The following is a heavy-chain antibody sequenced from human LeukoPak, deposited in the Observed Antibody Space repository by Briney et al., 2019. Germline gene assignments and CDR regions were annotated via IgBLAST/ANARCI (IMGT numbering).Heavy chain of an antibody. Sequence: ASVKVSCKASGYTFTGYYMHWVRQAPGQGLEWMGWINPNSGGTNYAQKFQGWVTMTRDTSISTAYMELSRLRSDDTAVYYCARGPSGSWSSRVRYMDVWGKGTTVTVSS. CDR1: GYTFTGYY. J-gene: IGHJ6*03. V-gene: IGHV1-2*04. D-gene: IGHD6-13*01. CDR3: ARGPSGSWSSRVRYMDV. CDR2: INPNSGGT.